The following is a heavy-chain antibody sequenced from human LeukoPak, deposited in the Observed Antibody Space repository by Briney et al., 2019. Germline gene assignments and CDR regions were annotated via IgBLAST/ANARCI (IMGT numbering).Heavy chain of an antibody. Sequence: ASVKVSRKASGYTFTSYYMHWVRQAPGQGLEWMGIINPSGGSTRYAQKFQGRVTMTRDTSTSTVYMELSSLRSEDTAVYYCARASGSNNFYFDYWGQGTLVTVFS. D-gene: IGHD3-10*01. V-gene: IGHV1-46*01. J-gene: IGHJ4*02. CDR2: INPSGGST. CDR3: ARASGSNNFYFDY. CDR1: GYTFTSYY.